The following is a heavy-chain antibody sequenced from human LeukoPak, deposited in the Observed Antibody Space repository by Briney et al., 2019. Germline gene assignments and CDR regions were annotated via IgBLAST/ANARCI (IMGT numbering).Heavy chain of an antibody. CDR3: ARQRGFYYGSGSYYKTTYYMDV. D-gene: IGHD3-10*01. V-gene: IGHV4-34*01. CDR1: GGSFSGYY. Sequence: KPSETLSLTCAVYGGSFSGYYWSWIRQPPGKGLEWIGEINHSGSTNYNPSLKSRVTISVGASKNQFSLKLSSVTAADTAVYYCARQRGFYYGSGSYYKTTYYMDVWGKGTTVTISS. CDR2: INHSGST. J-gene: IGHJ6*03.